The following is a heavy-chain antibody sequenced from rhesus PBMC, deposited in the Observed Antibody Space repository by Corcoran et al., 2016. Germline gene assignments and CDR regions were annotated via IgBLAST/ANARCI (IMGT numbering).Heavy chain of an antibody. D-gene: IGHD6-31*01. CDR3: ASIAAAAH. CDR1: GYSISSGYG. J-gene: IGHJ4*01. CDR2: ISYRGST. V-gene: IGHV4-122*02. Sequence: QLQLQESGPGLVKPSETLSLTCAVSGYSISSGYGWSWIRQPPGKGLEWIGYISYRGSTSYNPSLNSRVTISRDTSKNQFSLKLSSVTAADTAVYYCASIAAAAHWGQGVLVTVSS.